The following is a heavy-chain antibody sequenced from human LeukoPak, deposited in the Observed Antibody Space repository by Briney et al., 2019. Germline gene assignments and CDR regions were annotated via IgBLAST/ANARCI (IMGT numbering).Heavy chain of an antibody. J-gene: IGHJ3*01. D-gene: IGHD2-15*01. V-gene: IGHV3-23*01. CDR1: GFSFSDYA. CDR2: ITGSGGRT. Sequence: GGSLRLSCAASGFSFSDYAMAWVRQAPGKGLQWVADITGSGGRTDHADSVRGRFIISRDNSKNKLYLGMNSLRAEDTAIYFCAKDRYCSGGSCYADAFDVWGQGIMVTVSS. CDR3: AKDRYCSGGSCYADAFDV.